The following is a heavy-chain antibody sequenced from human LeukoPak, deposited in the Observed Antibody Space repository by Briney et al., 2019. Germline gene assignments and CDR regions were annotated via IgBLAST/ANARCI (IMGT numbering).Heavy chain of an antibody. J-gene: IGHJ4*02. CDR1: GGSFSGYY. Sequence: PSETLSLTCAVYGGSFSGYYWSWIRQPPGKGLEWIGEINHSGSTNYNPSLKSRVAISIHTSKNQFSLNLTSVTAADTAVYYCAREGASGSYYDYWGQGTLVTVSS. D-gene: IGHD1-26*01. CDR3: AREGASGSYYDY. V-gene: IGHV4-34*01. CDR2: INHSGST.